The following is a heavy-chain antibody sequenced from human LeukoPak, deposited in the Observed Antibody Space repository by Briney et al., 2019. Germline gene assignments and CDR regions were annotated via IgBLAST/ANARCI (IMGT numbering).Heavy chain of an antibody. CDR2: FDPEDGET. V-gene: IGHV1-24*01. CDR1: GYTLTELS. CDR3: AVTKPTQQWLPRFDY. Sequence: ASVKVSCKVSGYTLTELSMHWVRQAPGKGLEWMGGFDPEDGETIYAQKFQGRVTMTEDTSTDTAYMELSSLRSEDTAVYYCAVTKPTQQWLPRFDYWGQGTLVTVSS. D-gene: IGHD6-19*01. J-gene: IGHJ4*02.